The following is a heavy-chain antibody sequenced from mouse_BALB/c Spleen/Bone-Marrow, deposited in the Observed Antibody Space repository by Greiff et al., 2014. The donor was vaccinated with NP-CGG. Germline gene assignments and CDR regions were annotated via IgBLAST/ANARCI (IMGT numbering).Heavy chain of an antibody. V-gene: IGHV2-9*02. CDR2: IWADGST. CDR1: GFSLTSYG. Sequence: QVQLQQSGPGLVAPSQSLSITCTVSGFSLTSYGVHWVRQPPGKGLEWLGVIWADGSTNYNSALMSRLSIRKDNSKSQVFLKMNSLQTDDTAMYYCARITTATGAMDCWGQGTSVTVSS. D-gene: IGHD1-2*01. J-gene: IGHJ4*01. CDR3: ARITTATGAMDC.